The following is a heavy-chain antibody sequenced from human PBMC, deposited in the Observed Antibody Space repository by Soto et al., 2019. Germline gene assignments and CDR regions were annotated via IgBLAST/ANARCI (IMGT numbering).Heavy chain of an antibody. D-gene: IGHD1-26*01. Sequence: EASVKVSCKASGGTFSSYAISWVRQAPGQGLEWMGGIIPIFGTANYAQKFQGRVTITADESTSTAYMELSSLRSEDTAVYYCARDFQDSGSPRVWGQGTTVTVSS. CDR1: GGTFSSYA. V-gene: IGHV1-69*13. CDR3: ARDFQDSGSPRV. CDR2: IIPIFGTA. J-gene: IGHJ6*02.